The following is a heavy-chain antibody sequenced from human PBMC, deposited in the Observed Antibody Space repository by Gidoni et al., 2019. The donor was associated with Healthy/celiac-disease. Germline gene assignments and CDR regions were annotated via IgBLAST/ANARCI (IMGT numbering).Heavy chain of an antibody. CDR1: GFTFSDYY. Sequence: QVQLVESGGGLVKPGGSLRLSCAASGFTFSDYYMSWIRQAPGKGREWVSYISSSSSYTNYADSVKGRFTISRDNAKNSLYLQMNSLRAEDTAVYYCARDSSRLDYYDSSGYYVNWGQGTLVTVSS. J-gene: IGHJ4*02. CDR3: ARDSSRLDYYDSSGYYVN. D-gene: IGHD3-22*01. V-gene: IGHV3-11*06. CDR2: ISSSSSYT.